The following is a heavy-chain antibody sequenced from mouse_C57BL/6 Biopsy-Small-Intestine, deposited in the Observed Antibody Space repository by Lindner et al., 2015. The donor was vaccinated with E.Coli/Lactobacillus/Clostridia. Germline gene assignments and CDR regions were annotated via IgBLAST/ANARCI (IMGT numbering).Heavy chain of an antibody. CDR2: IYPGDGDT. V-gene: IGHV1-54*01. CDR1: GYAFTNYL. D-gene: IGHD2-5*01. J-gene: IGHJ1*03. CDR3: ASSYYSNWYFDV. Sequence: VQLQESGAELVRPGTSVKVSCKASGYAFTNYLIEWVKQRPGKGLEWIGRIYPGDGDTNYNGKFKGKATLTADKSSSTAYMQLSSLTSEDSAVYFCASSYYSNWYFDVWGTGTTVTVSS.